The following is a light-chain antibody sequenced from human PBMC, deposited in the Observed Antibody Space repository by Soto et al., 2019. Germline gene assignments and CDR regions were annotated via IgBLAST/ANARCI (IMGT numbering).Light chain of an antibody. CDR1: QSVNSN. Sequence: ERRMTPAPTPPSLSPGERAPLSWRASQSVNSNLAWYQQKPGQAPRLLIYGASTRATGIPARFSGSGSGTEFTLTISSLQSEDFAVYYCQQYNNWPRTFGQGTKVDIK. CDR2: GAS. J-gene: IGKJ1*01. V-gene: IGKV3-15*01. CDR3: QQYNNWPRT.